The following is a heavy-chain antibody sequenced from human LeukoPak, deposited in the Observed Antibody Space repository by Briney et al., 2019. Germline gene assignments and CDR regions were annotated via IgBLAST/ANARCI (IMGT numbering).Heavy chain of an antibody. CDR2: ISAYNGNT. J-gene: IGHJ4*02. Sequence: ALVKVSCKASGYTFTSYGISWVRQAPGQGLEWMGWISAYNGNTNYAQKLQGRVTMTTDTSTSTAYIELRSLRSDDTAVYYCARILRYYYDSSGSSDYWGQGTLVTVSS. CDR1: GYTFTSYG. CDR3: ARILRYYYDSSGSSDY. V-gene: IGHV1-18*01. D-gene: IGHD3-22*01.